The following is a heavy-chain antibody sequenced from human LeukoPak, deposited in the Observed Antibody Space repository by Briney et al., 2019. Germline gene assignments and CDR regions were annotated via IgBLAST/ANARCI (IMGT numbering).Heavy chain of an antibody. CDR2: ISSSSSYI. D-gene: IGHD4-17*01. CDR1: GFTFSSYS. V-gene: IGHV3-21*01. J-gene: IGHJ3*02. CDR3: ARDSPMTTVTTTYLNI. Sequence: PGGSLRLSCAASGFTFSSYSMNWVRQAPGKGLEWASSISSSSSYIYYADSVKGRFTISRGNARNSLYLQMNSLRAEDTAVYYCARDSPMTTVTTTYLNIWGQGTMVTVSS.